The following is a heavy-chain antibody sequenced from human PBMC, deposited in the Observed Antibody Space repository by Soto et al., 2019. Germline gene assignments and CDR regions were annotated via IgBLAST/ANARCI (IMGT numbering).Heavy chain of an antibody. CDR1: GFTFSSYS. CDR2: ISSSSSYI. CDR3: AREFSVAGIVDYFDL. V-gene: IGHV3-21*01. Sequence: EVQLVESGGGLVKPGGSLRLSCAASGFTFSSYSMNWVRQAPGKGLEWVSSISSSSSYIYYADSVKGRFTISRDNAKNSLYLQMNSLRAEDTAVYYCAREFSVAGIVDYFDLWGRGTLVTVSS. D-gene: IGHD6-19*01. J-gene: IGHJ2*01.